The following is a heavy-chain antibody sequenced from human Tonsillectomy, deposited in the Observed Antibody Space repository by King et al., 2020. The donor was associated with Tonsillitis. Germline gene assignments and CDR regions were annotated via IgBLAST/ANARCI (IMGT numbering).Heavy chain of an antibody. CDR3: ARDEWVLWFGGPPAGDWFDP. CDR1: GDSFSSNSAA. Sequence: VQLQQSGPGLVKPSQPLSLPCAISGDSFSSNSAAWNWIRQSPSRGLEWLGRTYYRSKWYNDYAVSVQSRITINPDTSKNQFSLQLNSVTPEDTGVYYCARDEWVLWFGGPPAGDWFDPWGQGTLVTVSS. J-gene: IGHJ5*02. CDR2: TYYRSKWYN. D-gene: IGHD3-10*01. V-gene: IGHV6-1*01.